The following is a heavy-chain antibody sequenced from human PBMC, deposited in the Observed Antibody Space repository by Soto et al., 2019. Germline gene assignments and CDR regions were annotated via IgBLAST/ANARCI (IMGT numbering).Heavy chain of an antibody. V-gene: IGHV2-70*04. CDR2: IDWDDDK. Sequence: SGPTLVNPTQTLTLTCTFSGFSLSTSGVRVSWIRQPPGKALEWLARIDWDDDKFYSTSLKTRLTIFKDTSKNQVVLTMTNMDPVDTATYYCARISASGSSIWFDPWGQGTPVTVSS. CDR3: ARISASGSSIWFDP. CDR1: GFSLSTSGVR. D-gene: IGHD3-22*01. J-gene: IGHJ5*02.